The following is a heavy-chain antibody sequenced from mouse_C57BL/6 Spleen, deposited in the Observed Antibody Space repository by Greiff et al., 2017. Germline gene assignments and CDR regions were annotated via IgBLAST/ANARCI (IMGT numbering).Heavy chain of an antibody. Sequence: QVQLKQSGAELVMPGASVKLSCKASGYTFTSYWMHWVKQRPGQGLEWIGEIDPSDSYTNYNQKFKGKSTLTVDKSSSTAYMPLSSLTSEDSAVYYCARGGGLRRFDYWGQGTTLTVSS. D-gene: IGHD2-2*01. J-gene: IGHJ2*01. CDR3: ARGGGLRRFDY. CDR1: GYTFTSYW. CDR2: IDPSDSYT. V-gene: IGHV1-69*01.